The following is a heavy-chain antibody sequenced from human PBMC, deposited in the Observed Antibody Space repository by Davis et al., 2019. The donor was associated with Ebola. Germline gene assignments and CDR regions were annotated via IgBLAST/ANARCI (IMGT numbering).Heavy chain of an antibody. CDR2: IKQDGSEK. Sequence: GESLKISCAASGFTFSSYWMSWVRQAPGKGLEWVANIKQDGSEKYYADSVKGRFTISRDNAKNSLYLQMNSLRDEDTAVYYCASRLPYYDILTGYSWTWFDPWGQGTLVTVSS. J-gene: IGHJ5*02. V-gene: IGHV3-7*01. CDR3: ASRLPYYDILTGYSWTWFDP. D-gene: IGHD3-9*01. CDR1: GFTFSSYW.